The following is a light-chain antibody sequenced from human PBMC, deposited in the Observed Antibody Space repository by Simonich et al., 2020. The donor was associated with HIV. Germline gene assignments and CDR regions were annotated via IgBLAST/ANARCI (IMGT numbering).Light chain of an antibody. CDR3: QQRNNWPLFT. Sequence: EIVMTQSPATLSVSPGERATLSCTASQSVRSQLAWYQQKPGQAPRLLIYDASNRATGIPARFSGSGSGTDFTLTVSSLEPEDFAVYYCQQRNNWPLFTFGPGTKVDIK. CDR2: DAS. CDR1: QSVRSQ. V-gene: IGKV3-11*01. J-gene: IGKJ3*01.